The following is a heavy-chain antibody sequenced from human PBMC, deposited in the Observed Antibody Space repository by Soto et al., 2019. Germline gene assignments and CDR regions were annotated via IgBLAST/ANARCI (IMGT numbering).Heavy chain of an antibody. V-gene: IGHV4-34*01. CDR3: ARRWGSGSYYYYYYYGMDV. J-gene: IGHJ6*02. Sequence: SDTLSLTCAVYGGSFSGYYWSWIRQPPGKGLEWIGEINHSGSTNYNPSLKSRVTISVDTSKNQFSLKLSSVTAADTAVYYCARRWGSGSYYYYYYYGMDVWGQGTTVTVSS. CDR1: GGSFSGYY. D-gene: IGHD1-26*01. CDR2: INHSGST.